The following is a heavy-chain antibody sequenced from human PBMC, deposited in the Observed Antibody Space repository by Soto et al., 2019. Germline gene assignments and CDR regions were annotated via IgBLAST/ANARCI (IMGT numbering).Heavy chain of an antibody. J-gene: IGHJ6*03. CDR3: ARGRYDFVVGYYYYYMDV. CDR2: IYYSGST. Sequence: QVQLQESGPGLVKPSETLSLTCTVSGGSISSYYWSWIRQPPGKGLEWIGYIYYSGSTNYNPSLNSRVTISVDKYKNQFSLKLSSVTAADTAVYYCARGRYDFVVGYYYYYMDVWGKGTTVTVSS. D-gene: IGHD3-16*01. V-gene: IGHV4-59*01. CDR1: GGSISSYY.